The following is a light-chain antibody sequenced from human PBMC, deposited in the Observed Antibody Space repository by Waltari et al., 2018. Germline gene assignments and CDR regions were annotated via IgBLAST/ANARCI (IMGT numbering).Light chain of an antibody. CDR1: QSVYNL. J-gene: IGKJ4*01. CDR3: QQRANWPPLT. CDR2: EAS. V-gene: IGKV3-11*01. Sequence: EVVLTQSPATLSLSPRDRATLSRRVSQSVYNLLPWYQQKPGQAPRLLIYEASQRATGIPARFSGTGSGTDFTLTISNLEPEDVAVYYCQQRANWPPLTCGGGTKVEIK.